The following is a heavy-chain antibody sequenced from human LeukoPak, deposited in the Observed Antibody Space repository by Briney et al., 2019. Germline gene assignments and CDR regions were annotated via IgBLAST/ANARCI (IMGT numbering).Heavy chain of an antibody. CDR3: ARVKLELRPRLTYGMDV. CDR2: INPNSGGT. CDR1: GYTSTSYG. Sequence: ASVKVSCKASGYTSTSYGISWVRQAPGQGLEWMGWINPNSGGTNYAQKFQGRVTMTRDTSISTAYMELSSLRSDDTAVYYCARVKLELRPRLTYGMDVWGQGTTLTVSS. V-gene: IGHV1-2*02. J-gene: IGHJ6*02. D-gene: IGHD1-7*01.